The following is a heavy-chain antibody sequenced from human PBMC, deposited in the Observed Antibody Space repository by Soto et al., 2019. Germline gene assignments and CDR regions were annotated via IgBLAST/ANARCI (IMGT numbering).Heavy chain of an antibody. Sequence: QVQLQESGPGLVKPSQTLSLTCTVSGGSISSGGYYWSWIRQHPGKGLEWIGYIYYSGSTYYNPYLKSRVTISVDTSKNQFSLKLSSVTAADTAVYYCARDLDGDYHDAFDIWGQGTMVTVSS. CDR3: ARDLDGDYHDAFDI. J-gene: IGHJ3*02. CDR1: GGSISSGGYY. CDR2: IYYSGST. D-gene: IGHD4-17*01. V-gene: IGHV4-31*03.